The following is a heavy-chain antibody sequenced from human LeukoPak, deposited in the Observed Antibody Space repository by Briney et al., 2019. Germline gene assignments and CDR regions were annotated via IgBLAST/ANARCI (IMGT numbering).Heavy chain of an antibody. CDR2: INPNSGGT. CDR1: GYTFTGYY. V-gene: IGHV1-2*02. Sequence: ASVKVSCKASGYTFTGYYMHWVPQAPGQGLEWMGWINPNSGGTNYAQKFQGRVTMTRDTSISTAYMELSRLRSDDTAVYYCASIYGGNYYFDYWGQGTLVTVSS. J-gene: IGHJ4*02. D-gene: IGHD4-23*01. CDR3: ASIYGGNYYFDY.